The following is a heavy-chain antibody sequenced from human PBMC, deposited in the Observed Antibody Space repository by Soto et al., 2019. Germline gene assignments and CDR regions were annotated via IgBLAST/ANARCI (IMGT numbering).Heavy chain of an antibody. CDR3: ARDGGYCSGGSCYNYYYYGMDV. V-gene: IGHV1-46*01. CDR2: INPSGGST. CDR1: GHTFTSYY. D-gene: IGHD2-15*01. Sequence: GASVKVSCKASGHTFTSYYMHWVRQAPGQGLEWMGIINPSGGSTSYAQKFQGRVTMTRDTSTSTVYMELSSLRSEDTAVYYCARDGGYCSGGSCYNYYYYGMDVWGQGTTVTVSS. J-gene: IGHJ6*02.